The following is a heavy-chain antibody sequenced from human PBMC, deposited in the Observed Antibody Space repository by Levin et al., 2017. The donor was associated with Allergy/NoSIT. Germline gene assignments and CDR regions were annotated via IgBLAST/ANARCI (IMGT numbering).Heavy chain of an antibody. CDR1: GFTFSNYY. CDR2: VISDGSIT. V-gene: IGHV3-74*01. D-gene: IGHD2-2*01. J-gene: IGHJ4*02. CDR3: ARGGCSSTSCRDN. Sequence: GGSLRLSCAASGFTFSNYYMHWVRQAPGKGLVWVSRVISDGSITDYADSVKGRFTISRDHARHMLYLQMNSLRAEDTAVNYCARGGCSSTSCRDNWGQGILVTVSA.